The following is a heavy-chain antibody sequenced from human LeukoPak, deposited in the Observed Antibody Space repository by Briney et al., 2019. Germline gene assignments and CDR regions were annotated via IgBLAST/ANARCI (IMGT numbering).Heavy chain of an antibody. Sequence: SETLSLTCTVSGGSISSYYWSWIRQPAGKGLEWIGRIYTSGSTDYNPSLKSRVTMSVDSSKNQFSLRLSSVTAADTAVYYCARESLDGGLDYWGQGTLVTVSS. CDR3: ARESLDGGLDY. CDR1: GGSISSYY. J-gene: IGHJ4*02. CDR2: IYTSGST. V-gene: IGHV4-4*07. D-gene: IGHD4-23*01.